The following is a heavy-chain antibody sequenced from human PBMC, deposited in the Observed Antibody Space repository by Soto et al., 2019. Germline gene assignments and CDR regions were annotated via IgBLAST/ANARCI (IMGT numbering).Heavy chain of an antibody. Sequence: EVHLLESGGGLVQPGGSLRLSCAASGFSFSIYAMTWVRQAPGKGLEWVSAISGSGGSTYYPDSVKGRFTISRDNSKNTVYLQMHSLRAEDTAVYYCAKDYYASGSYLDPFRDWGQGTLVTVSS. CDR3: AKDYYASGSYLDPFRD. V-gene: IGHV3-23*01. D-gene: IGHD3-10*01. CDR2: ISGSGGST. CDR1: GFSFSIYA. J-gene: IGHJ4*02.